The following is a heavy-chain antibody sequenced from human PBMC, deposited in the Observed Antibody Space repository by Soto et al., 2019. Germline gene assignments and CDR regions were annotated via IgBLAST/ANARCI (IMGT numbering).Heavy chain of an antibody. J-gene: IGHJ5*02. CDR2: ISGFGDST. V-gene: IGHV3-23*01. CDR3: AKDAVVVVPAVIRDWFDP. CDR1: VFSFSSYG. Sequence: PGRSLRLSCAASVFSFSSYGMSWVRQAPGKGLEWVSGISGFGDSTYYADSVKGRFTISRDNSENTLYLQMNGLRAEDTAVYFCAKDAVVVVPAVIRDWFDPWGQGTQVTVSS. D-gene: IGHD2-2*01.